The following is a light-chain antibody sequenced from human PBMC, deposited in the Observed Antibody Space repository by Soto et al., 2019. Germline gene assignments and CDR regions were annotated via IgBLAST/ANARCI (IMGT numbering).Light chain of an antibody. Sequence: IVLTQSPGTLSLSPGERVTLSCRASQIVPSDYLAWYHQEPGQAPRLLIYGAFNRATGIPDRFSGSGSGTDFTLSISRLEPGDFGVYFCQQYGISPRTFGQGTKVDIK. V-gene: IGKV3-20*01. J-gene: IGKJ1*01. CDR3: QQYGISPRT. CDR1: QIVPSDY. CDR2: GAF.